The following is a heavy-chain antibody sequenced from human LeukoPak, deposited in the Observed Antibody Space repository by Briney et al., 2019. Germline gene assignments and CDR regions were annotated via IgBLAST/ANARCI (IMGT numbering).Heavy chain of an antibody. CDR2: MFYGGST. D-gene: IGHD2-15*01. CDR3: VRQGGWGGAASLIDF. J-gene: IGHJ4*02. Sequence: SETLSLTCTVSESSISTSTHYWAWIRQPPGKGLEWIASMFYGGSTYYNASLRGRVSLSVDTSRNQFSLKLSSVTASDTAIFYCVRQGGWGGAASLIDFWGQGTLVTVSS. CDR1: ESSISTSTHY. V-gene: IGHV4-39*01.